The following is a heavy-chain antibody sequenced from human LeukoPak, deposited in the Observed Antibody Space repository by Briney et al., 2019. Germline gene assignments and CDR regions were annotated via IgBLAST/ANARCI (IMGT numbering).Heavy chain of an antibody. J-gene: IGHJ5*02. V-gene: IGHV4-38-2*02. Sequence: SETLSLTCTVSGYSISSGYYWGWIRQPPGKGLEWIGSIYYTGSTHNNPSLKSRVTISVDTSKNQFSLNLSSVTAADTAVYYCARQEIGLRSFDPWGQGTLVTVSS. CDR1: GYSISSGYY. CDR3: ARQEIGLRSFDP. D-gene: IGHD3/OR15-3a*01. CDR2: IYYTGST.